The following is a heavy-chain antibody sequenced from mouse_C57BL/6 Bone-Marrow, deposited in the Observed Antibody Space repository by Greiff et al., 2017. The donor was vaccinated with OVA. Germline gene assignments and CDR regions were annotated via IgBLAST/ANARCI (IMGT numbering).Heavy chain of an antibody. Sequence: EVMLVESGGGLVQPKGSLKLSCAASGFSFNTYAMNWVRQAPGKGLEWVARIRSKSNNYATYYADSVKDRFTISRDDSESMLYLQMNNLKTEDTAMYYCVRHCYYDYDGFAYWGQGTLVTVSA. CDR1: GFSFNTYA. D-gene: IGHD2-4*01. V-gene: IGHV10-1*01. CDR2: IRSKSNNYAT. CDR3: VRHCYYDYDGFAY. J-gene: IGHJ3*01.